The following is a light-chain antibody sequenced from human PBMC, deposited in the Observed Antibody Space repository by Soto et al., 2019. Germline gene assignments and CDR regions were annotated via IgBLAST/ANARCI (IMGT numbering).Light chain of an antibody. CDR2: GAS. CDR1: QSVSSN. J-gene: IGKJ3*01. CDR3: QQYNNWPCT. Sequence: EIVMTQSPATLSVSPGERATLSCRASQSVSSNLAWYQQKPGQAPRLLIYGASTRATGIPARFSGSGSGTEFNLTINSLQSEDFAVYYCQQYNNWPCTFGPGTKVDIK. V-gene: IGKV3-15*01.